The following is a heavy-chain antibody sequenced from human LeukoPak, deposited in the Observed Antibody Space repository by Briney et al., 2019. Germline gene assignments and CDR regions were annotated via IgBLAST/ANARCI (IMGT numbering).Heavy chain of an antibody. CDR2: TSWNSGSI. CDR1: GFTFDDYA. D-gene: IGHD4-17*01. CDR3: AKDITHDYGDYRDAFDI. V-gene: IGHV3-9*01. J-gene: IGHJ3*02. Sequence: GGSLRLSCAASGFTFDDYAMHWVRQAPGKGLEWVSGTSWNSGSIGYADSVKGRFTISRDNAKNSLYLQMNSLRAEDTALYYCAKDITHDYGDYRDAFDIWGQGTMVTVSS.